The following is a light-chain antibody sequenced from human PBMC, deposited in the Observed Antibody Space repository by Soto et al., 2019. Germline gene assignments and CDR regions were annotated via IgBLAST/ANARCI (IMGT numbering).Light chain of an antibody. J-gene: IGKJ1*01. V-gene: IGKV2-30*01. CDR2: KVS. CDR1: QSLVYSDGNTY. CDR3: MQGTHLWT. Sequence: DVVMTQSPLSLPVTLGQPASISCRSSQSLVYSDGNTYLSWFQQRPGQSPRRLIYKVSNRDSGVPDRFSGSGSGTDFTLKISRVEAEDVGVYYCMQGTHLWTVGQGTKVEIK.